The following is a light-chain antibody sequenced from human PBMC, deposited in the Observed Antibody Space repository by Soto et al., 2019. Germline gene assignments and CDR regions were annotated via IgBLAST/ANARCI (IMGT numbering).Light chain of an antibody. V-gene: IGLV1-51*01. CDR2: GNN. Sequence: QSVLTQPPSVSAAPGRTVTISCSGSSSNIGNSFVSWYQQLPGTAPRLLIYGNNERPSGIPDRFSGSKSGTSATLGITGLQTGDEADYYCGAWDGGLSAFVFGTGTKLTVL. CDR3: GAWDGGLSAFV. J-gene: IGLJ1*01. CDR1: SSNIGNSF.